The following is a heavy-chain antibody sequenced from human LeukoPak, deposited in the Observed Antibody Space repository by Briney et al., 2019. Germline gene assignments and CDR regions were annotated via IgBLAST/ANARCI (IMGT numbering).Heavy chain of an antibody. Sequence: SETLSLTCAVSGGSLSVSYWSWIRQPPGKGLEWVGEINHSGITNYNPSLKSRVIISVDTSKTQFSLKLNSVTAADTAVYYCTKNFDLWGRGTLVTVSS. V-gene: IGHV4-34*01. J-gene: IGHJ2*01. CDR2: INHSGIT. CDR3: TKNFDL. CDR1: GGSLSVSY.